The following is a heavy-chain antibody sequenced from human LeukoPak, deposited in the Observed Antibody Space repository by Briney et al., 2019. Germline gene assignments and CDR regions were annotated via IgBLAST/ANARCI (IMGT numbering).Heavy chain of an antibody. V-gene: IGHV4-34*01. Sequence: SETLSLTCAVYGGSFSGYYWSWIRQPPGKGLEWIGEINHSGSTNYNPSLKSRVTISVDTSKNQFSLKLSSVTAADTAVYYCARTTVPPKCYFDYWGQGTLVTVSS. J-gene: IGHJ4*02. D-gene: IGHD4-11*01. CDR3: ARTTVPPKCYFDY. CDR1: GGSFSGYY. CDR2: INHSGST.